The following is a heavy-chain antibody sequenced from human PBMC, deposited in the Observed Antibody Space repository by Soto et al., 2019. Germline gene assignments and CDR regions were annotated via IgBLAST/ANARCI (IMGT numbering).Heavy chain of an antibody. V-gene: IGHV1-3*01. CDR3: ARAGYCSSTSCSDDFDI. CDR2: INAGNGNT. D-gene: IGHD2-2*01. J-gene: IGHJ3*02. Sequence: QVQLVQSGAEVKKPGASVKVSCKASGYTFTSYAMHWVRQAPGQRLEWMGWINAGNGNTKYSQKFQGRVTITRDTSASTAYMELSSLRSEDTAVYYCARAGYCSSTSCSDDFDIWGQGTMVTVSS. CDR1: GYTFTSYA.